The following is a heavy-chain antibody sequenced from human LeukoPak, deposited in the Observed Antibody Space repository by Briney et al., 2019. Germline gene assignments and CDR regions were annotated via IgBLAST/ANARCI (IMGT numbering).Heavy chain of an antibody. V-gene: IGHV4-34*01. D-gene: IGHD4-17*01. Sequence: SETLSLTCAVYGGSFSGYYWSWIRQPPGKGLEWIGEINHSGSTNYNPSLKSRVTISVDTSKNQFSLKLSSVTAADTAVYYCARVFAYGLNAFDIWGQGTMVTVSS. CDR2: INHSGST. CDR3: ARVFAYGLNAFDI. J-gene: IGHJ3*02. CDR1: GGSFSGYY.